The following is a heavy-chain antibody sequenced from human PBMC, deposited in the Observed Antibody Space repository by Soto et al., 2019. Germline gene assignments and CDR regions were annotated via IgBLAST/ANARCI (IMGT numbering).Heavy chain of an antibody. CDR3: AKVAWYDGDPD. CDR2: INEGSDT. Sequence: VQLLESGGGLIQPGGSLRLSCAASGFTLSNFPMSWVRQPPGKGLEWVSAINEGSDTYYADSVRGRFTISRDNSKNTLYLQMNTLRAEDTAVYYCAKVAWYDGDPDWGPGTLVTVSS. CDR1: GFTLSNFP. V-gene: IGHV3-23*01. D-gene: IGHD3-16*01. J-gene: IGHJ4*02.